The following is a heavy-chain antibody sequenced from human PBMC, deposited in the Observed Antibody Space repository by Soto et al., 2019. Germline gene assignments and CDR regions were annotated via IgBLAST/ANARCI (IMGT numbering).Heavy chain of an antibody. V-gene: IGHV1-3*01. CDR3: ARDGAVAGDSNFDY. J-gene: IGHJ4*02. Sequence: ALVKVSCKASGYTFTSSAIHWVRQAPGQGLEWMGWINAGNGNIKHSQKFQHRVTITRDTSASTAYMELSSLRFEDTAVYYCARDGAVAGDSNFDYWGQGTLVTVSS. CDR1: GYTFTSSA. CDR2: INAGNGNI. D-gene: IGHD6-19*01.